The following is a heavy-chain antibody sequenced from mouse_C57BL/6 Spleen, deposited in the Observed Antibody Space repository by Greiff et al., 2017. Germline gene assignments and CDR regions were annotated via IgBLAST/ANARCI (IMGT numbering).Heavy chain of an antibody. CDR2: IHPNSGST. J-gene: IGHJ1*03. Sequence: VQLQQSGAELVKPGASVKLSCKASGYTFTSYWMHWVKQRPGQGLEWIGMIHPNSGSTNYNEKFKSKATLTVDKSSSTAYMQLSSLTSEDSAVYYCARRDYGSSYEYFDVWGTGTTVTVSS. CDR1: GYTFTSYW. D-gene: IGHD1-1*01. V-gene: IGHV1-64*01. CDR3: ARRDYGSSYEYFDV.